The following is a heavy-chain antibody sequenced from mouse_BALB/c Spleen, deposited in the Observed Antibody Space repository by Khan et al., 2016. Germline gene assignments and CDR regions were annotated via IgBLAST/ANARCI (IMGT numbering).Heavy chain of an antibody. D-gene: IGHD2-14*01. CDR2: ISYRGST. CDR1: GYSITSDYA. Sequence: EVQLVETGPGLVKPSQSLSLTCTVTGYSITSDYAWNWIRQFPGNKLEWMGYISYRGSTSYNPTLKSRISITRDTSKHQFFLQLNSVTTADTATYNCSRIGSRYDRTWFSYWGQGTLVTVSA. J-gene: IGHJ3*01. V-gene: IGHV3-2*02. CDR3: SRIGSRYDRTWFSY.